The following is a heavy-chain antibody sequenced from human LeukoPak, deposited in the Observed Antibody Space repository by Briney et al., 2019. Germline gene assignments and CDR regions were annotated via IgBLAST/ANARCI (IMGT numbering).Heavy chain of an antibody. V-gene: IGHV4-30-4*08. J-gene: IGHJ5*02. D-gene: IGHD1-26*01. CDR1: GGSISSGDYY. CDR2: IYYSGST. CDR3: ARDNLDIDVVGATYNWFDP. Sequence: SETLSLTCTVSGGSISSGDYYWSWIRQPPGKGLECIGYIYYSGSTYYNPSLKSRVTISVDTSKNQFSLKLSSVTAADTAVYYCARDNLDIDVVGATYNWFDPWGQGTLVTVSS.